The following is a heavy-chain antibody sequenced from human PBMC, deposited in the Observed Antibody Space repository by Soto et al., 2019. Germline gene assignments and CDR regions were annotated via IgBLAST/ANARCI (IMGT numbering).Heavy chain of an antibody. Sequence: GGSLRLSCAASGFTVSSHAMSWVRQAPGKGLEWVASISGSGDGTYYGDSVKGRFTISRDSSSSTLYLQMNNLRGGDTAVYFCTKSRRGILMVYGFGGMDVWGQGTTVTVSS. V-gene: IGHV3-23*01. CDR3: TKSRRGILMVYGFGGMDV. CDR1: GFTVSSHA. CDR2: ISGSGDGT. J-gene: IGHJ6*02. D-gene: IGHD2-8*01.